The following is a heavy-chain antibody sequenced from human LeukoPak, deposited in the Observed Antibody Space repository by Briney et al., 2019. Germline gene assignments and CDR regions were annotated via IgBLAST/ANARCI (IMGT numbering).Heavy chain of an antibody. CDR1: GYTFTGYY. CDR2: INPNSGGT. Sequence: ASVKVSCKASGYTFTGYYMHWVRQAPGQGLEWMGWINPNSGGTNYAQKFQGRVTMTRDTSISTAYMELSRLRSDDTAVYYCAREGVGRWLQLRPFDYWGQGTLVTVSS. J-gene: IGHJ4*02. D-gene: IGHD5-24*01. V-gene: IGHV1-2*02. CDR3: AREGVGRWLQLRPFDY.